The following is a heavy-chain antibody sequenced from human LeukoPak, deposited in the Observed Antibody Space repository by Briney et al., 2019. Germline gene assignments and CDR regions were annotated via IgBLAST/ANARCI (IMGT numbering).Heavy chain of an antibody. CDR1: GYTFTGYY. CDR2: INPNSGGT. CDR3: ARAGNYYDSSGYLRRRDHRFDP. D-gene: IGHD3-22*01. J-gene: IGHJ5*02. Sequence: ASVKLSCKASGYTFTGYYMHWVRQAPGQGLEWMGRINPNSGGTNYAQKFQGRVTMTRDTSISTAYMELSRLRSDDTAVYYCARAGNYYDSSGYLRRRDHRFDPWGQGTLVTVSS. V-gene: IGHV1-2*06.